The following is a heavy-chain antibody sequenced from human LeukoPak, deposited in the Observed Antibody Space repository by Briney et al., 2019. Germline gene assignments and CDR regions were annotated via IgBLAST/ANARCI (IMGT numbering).Heavy chain of an antibody. CDR3: ARQGYSSGWYTARYFDL. CDR1: GGSISSGDYY. Sequence: PSETLSLTCTVSGGSISSGDYYWSWIRQPPGKGLEWIGYIYYSGSTYYNPSLKSRVTISVDTSKNQFSLKLSSVTAADTAVYYCARQGYSSGWYTARYFDLWGRGTLVTVSS. CDR2: IYYSGST. V-gene: IGHV4-30-4*01. D-gene: IGHD6-19*01. J-gene: IGHJ2*01.